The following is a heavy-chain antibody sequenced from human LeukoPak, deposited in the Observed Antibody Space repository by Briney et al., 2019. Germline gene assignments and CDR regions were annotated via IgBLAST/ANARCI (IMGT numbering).Heavy chain of an antibody. CDR2: INPNSGGT. V-gene: IGHV1-2*02. J-gene: IGHJ4*02. D-gene: IGHD3-22*01. CDR3: ARELTYYYDSSGYYERAGMGY. CDR1: GYTFTGYY. Sequence: ATVKVSCKASGYTFTGYYMHWVRQAPGQGLEWMGWINPNSGGTNYAQKFQGRVTMTRDTSISTAYMELSRLRSDDTAVYYCARELTYYYDSSGYYERAGMGYWGQGTLVTVSS.